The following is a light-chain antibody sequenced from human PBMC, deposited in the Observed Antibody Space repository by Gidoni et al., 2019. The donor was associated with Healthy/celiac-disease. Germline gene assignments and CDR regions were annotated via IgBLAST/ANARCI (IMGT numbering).Light chain of an antibody. V-gene: IGKV3-15*01. CDR2: GAS. CDR3: QQYNNWPPGT. CDR1: QSVSSN. J-gene: IGKJ5*01. Sequence: EIVMTQSPATLSVSPGERATLSCRASQSVSSNLAWYQQKPGQAPRLLIYGASTRATVIPARFSGSGSGTEFTLTISSLQSEDFAVYYCQQYNNWPPGTFXXXTRLEIK.